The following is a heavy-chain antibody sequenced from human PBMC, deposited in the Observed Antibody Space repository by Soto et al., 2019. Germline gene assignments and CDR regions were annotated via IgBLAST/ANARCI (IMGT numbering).Heavy chain of an antibody. D-gene: IGHD1-26*01. Sequence: GGSLRLSCAASGFTFSSYAMHWVRQAPGKGLEWVAVISYDGSNKYYADSVKGRFTISRDNSKNTLYLQMNSLRAEDTAVYYCARDPDGAGTKFDYWGQGTLVTVSS. CDR3: ARDPDGAGTKFDY. J-gene: IGHJ4*02. V-gene: IGHV3-30-3*01. CDR1: GFTFSSYA. CDR2: ISYDGSNK.